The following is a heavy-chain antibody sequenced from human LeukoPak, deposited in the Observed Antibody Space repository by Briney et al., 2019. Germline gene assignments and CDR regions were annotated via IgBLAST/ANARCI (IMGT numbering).Heavy chain of an antibody. D-gene: IGHD3-10*01. Sequence: SLXXTVXXGSXXXXYWSXVRXPPXXXXXXXGYIYYSGSTNYNPSLQSRVTISVDTSKNQFSLKLSSVTAADTAVYYCTFNLGSGSFGFDIWGQGTMVTVSS. CDR3: TFNLGSGSFGFDI. CDR2: IYYSGST. J-gene: IGHJ3*02. V-gene: IGHV4-59*12. CDR1: XGSXXXXY.